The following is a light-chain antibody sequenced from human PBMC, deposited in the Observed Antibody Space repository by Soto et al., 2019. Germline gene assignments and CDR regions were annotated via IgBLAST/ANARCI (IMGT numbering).Light chain of an antibody. J-gene: IGLJ2*01. CDR2: VNSDGSH. CDR1: SGHSNYA. V-gene: IGLV4-69*01. Sequence: QSVLTQSPSASASLGASVKLACTLSSGHSNYAIAWHQQQPEKGPRYLMKVNSDGSHTKGDGIPDRFSGSSSGAERYLTISSLQSADEADYYCQTWDTGIQVFGGGTKLTVL. CDR3: QTWDTGIQV.